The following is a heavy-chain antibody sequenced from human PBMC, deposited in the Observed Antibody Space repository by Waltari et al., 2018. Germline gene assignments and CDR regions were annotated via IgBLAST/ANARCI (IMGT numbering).Heavy chain of an antibody. Sequence: QLQESGPGLMKPSGTLSLSCAVSGDSVSSSYWWSWVRQSPQTGLEWIGQVHGSGRANYNPSFASRVTVSLDTSNNQFSLEVTSATAADTAVYFCARDRGRGLYLDTWGPGTL. CDR2: VHGSGRA. V-gene: IGHV4-4*02. J-gene: IGHJ4*02. D-gene: IGHD2-15*01. CDR1: GDSVSSSYW. CDR3: ARDRGRGLYLDT.